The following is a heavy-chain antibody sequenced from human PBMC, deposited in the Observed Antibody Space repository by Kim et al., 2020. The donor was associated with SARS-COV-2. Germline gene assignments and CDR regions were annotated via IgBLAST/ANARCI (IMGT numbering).Heavy chain of an antibody. J-gene: IGHJ4*02. D-gene: IGHD5-12*01. Sequence: GGSLRLSCAASGFTFDDYAMHWVRQAPGKGLEWVSGISWNSGSIGYADSVKGRFTISRDNAKNSLYLQMNSLRAEDTALYYCAKDMAIVATSFDYWGQGTLVTVSS. CDR1: GFTFDDYA. CDR3: AKDMAIVATSFDY. CDR2: ISWNSGSI. V-gene: IGHV3-9*01.